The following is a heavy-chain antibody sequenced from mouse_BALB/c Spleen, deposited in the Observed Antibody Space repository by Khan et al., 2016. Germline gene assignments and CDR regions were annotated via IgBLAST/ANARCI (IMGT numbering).Heavy chain of an antibody. J-gene: IGHJ3*01. Sequence: EVQLQESGGGLVQPGGSLKLSCAASGFDLSRYWMSWVRQAPGKGLEWIGEINPDSSTINYTPSLKDRFIISRDNAKNTLYLQVSKVRSEDTALCYCARAGYYGYLAYWGQGTLVRVSA. CDR3: ARAGYYGYLAY. V-gene: IGHV4-1*02. CDR1: GFDLSRYW. CDR2: INPDSSTI. D-gene: IGHD1-1*01.